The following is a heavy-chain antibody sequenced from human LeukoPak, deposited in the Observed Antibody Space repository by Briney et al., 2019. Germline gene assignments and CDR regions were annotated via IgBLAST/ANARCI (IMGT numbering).Heavy chain of an antibody. CDR3: ARVGGEDGYNLNY. D-gene: IGHD5-24*01. V-gene: IGHV1-8*01. CDR2: MNPNSDNT. Sequence: GASVKVSCKASGYTFTSYDINWVRQATGQGLEWMGWMNPNSDNTGYAQKFQGGVTMTRNTSISTAYMELSSLRSEDTAVYYCARVGGEDGYNLNYWGQGTLVTVSS. CDR1: GYTFTSYD. J-gene: IGHJ4*02.